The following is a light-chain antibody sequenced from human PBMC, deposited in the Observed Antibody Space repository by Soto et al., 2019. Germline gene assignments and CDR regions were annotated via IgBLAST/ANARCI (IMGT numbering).Light chain of an antibody. J-gene: IGKJ2*01. V-gene: IGKV3-20*01. Sequence: EIVLTQSPGTLSLSPGDGATLSCRASQSVSGNSLAWYQQKPGQAPRLLIYGASTRATGIPDKLRGSGSGTDFTLTISRLEPEDFAVYYWQQYGSSPYTFGQGTKLEIK. CDR2: GAS. CDR1: QSVSGNS. CDR3: QQYGSSPYT.